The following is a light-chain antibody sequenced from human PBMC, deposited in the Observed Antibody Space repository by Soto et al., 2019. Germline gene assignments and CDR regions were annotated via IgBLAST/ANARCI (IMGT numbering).Light chain of an antibody. CDR3: QQYDNPPPYWDT. V-gene: IGKV1-33*01. CDR1: QDISNY. CDR2: DAS. Sequence: DIQMTQSPSSLSASVGDRVTITCQASQDISNYLNWCQQKPGKAPKYLICDASNLETGVPSRFSRSGSGTDFTFTISSLQPEDIATYYCQQYDNPPPYWDTFGQGTRLEIK. J-gene: IGKJ5*01.